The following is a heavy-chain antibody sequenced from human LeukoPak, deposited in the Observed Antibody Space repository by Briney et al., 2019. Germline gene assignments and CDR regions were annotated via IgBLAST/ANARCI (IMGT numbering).Heavy chain of an antibody. CDR2: IYYNGST. D-gene: IGHD3-10*01. CDR3: ARTMEVMVRGVIIWPTWFDP. CDR1: GGSISSYY. V-gene: IGHV4-59*01. Sequence: SETPSPTRPVSGGSISSYYWSWVRQPPRKGLGWVGDIYYNGSTNYSPSLKSRVTISVDTSKNQFSLKLSSVTAADTAVYYCARTMEVMVRGVIIWPTWFDPWGQGTLVTVSS. J-gene: IGHJ5*02.